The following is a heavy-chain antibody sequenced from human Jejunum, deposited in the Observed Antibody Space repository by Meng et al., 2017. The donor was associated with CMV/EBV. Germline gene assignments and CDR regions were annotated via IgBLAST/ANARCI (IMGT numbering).Heavy chain of an antibody. Sequence: SVNSYYWSWIRQPPGKGLEWIGYIYYSGSTNYNPSLKSRVTMSLDTSKTQFSLYLSSVTAADTAVYYCARGLRGYSYGFFGYFDYWGQGAPVTVSS. CDR1: SVNSYY. CDR2: IYYSGST. D-gene: IGHD5-18*01. V-gene: IGHV4-59*02. J-gene: IGHJ4*02. CDR3: ARGLRGYSYGFFGYFDY.